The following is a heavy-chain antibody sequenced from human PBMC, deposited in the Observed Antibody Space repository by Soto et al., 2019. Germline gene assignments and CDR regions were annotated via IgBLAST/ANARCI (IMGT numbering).Heavy chain of an antibody. CDR2: ISGSGGST. Sequence: PGGSLRFSCAASGFTFSSYAMSWVRQAPGKGLKWVSTISGSGGSTYYAESVKGRFTISRDNSKNTLYLQMNSLRAEDTAVYYCAKDRAEWGSYDYWGQGILVTAPQ. CDR1: GFTFSSYA. D-gene: IGHD7-27*01. J-gene: IGHJ4*02. V-gene: IGHV3-23*01. CDR3: AKDRAEWGSYDY.